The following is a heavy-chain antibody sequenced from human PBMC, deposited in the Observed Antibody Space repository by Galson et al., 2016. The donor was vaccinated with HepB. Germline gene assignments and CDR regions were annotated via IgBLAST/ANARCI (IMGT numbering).Heavy chain of an antibody. D-gene: IGHD6-13*01. J-gene: IGHJ4*02. V-gene: IGHV3-9*01. CDR1: GFTFDDYA. Sequence: SLRLSCAASGFTFDDYAMHWVRRAPGKGLEWVSGISWNSGSIGYVDSVKGRFTISKDNAKNSLYLQMNSLRAEDTAVYYCARLEVYSSDYWGQGTLVTVSS. CDR2: ISWNSGSI. CDR3: ARLEVYSSDY.